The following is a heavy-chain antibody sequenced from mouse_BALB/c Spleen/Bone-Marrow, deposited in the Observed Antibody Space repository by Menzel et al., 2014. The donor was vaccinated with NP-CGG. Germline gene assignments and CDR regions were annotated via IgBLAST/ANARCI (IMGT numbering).Heavy chain of an antibody. Sequence: EVHLVESGGGLVKPGGSLKLACAASGFSFSTHAMSWVRQSPEKRLEWVATINSGGSYTYYPDTVTGRFTISRDNAKNTLYLEMSSLRSEDAAMYYCARLDSSGSNYFDYWGQGTTLTVSS. J-gene: IGHJ2*01. V-gene: IGHV5-9-4*01. CDR3: ARLDSSGSNYFDY. D-gene: IGHD3-2*01. CDR1: GFSFSTHA. CDR2: INSGGSYT.